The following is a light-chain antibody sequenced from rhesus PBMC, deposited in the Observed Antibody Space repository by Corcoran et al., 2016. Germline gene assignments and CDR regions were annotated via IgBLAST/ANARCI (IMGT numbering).Light chain of an antibody. Sequence: DIQMTQSPSSLSASVGDRVTITCRASQGISNWLAWYQQKPGKAPKVLVYKASSLQSGVPSRFSGSGPGTDFTLTISSLQPEDFGIYFCQQFNSVPWTFGQGTKVEIK. CDR2: KAS. CDR1: QGISNW. J-gene: IGKJ1*01. CDR3: QQFNSVPWT. V-gene: IGKV1-21*01.